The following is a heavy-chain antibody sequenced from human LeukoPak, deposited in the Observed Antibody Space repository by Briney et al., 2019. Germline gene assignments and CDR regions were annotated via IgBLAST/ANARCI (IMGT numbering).Heavy chain of an antibody. CDR2: IYYSGST. D-gene: IGHD6-19*01. Sequence: SETLSLTCTVSGGSISSYYWSWIRQPPGKGLEWIGYIYYSGSTNYNPSLKSRVTISVDTSKNQFSLKLSSVTAADTAVYYRARDYSSGRYDNWGQGTLVTVSS. J-gene: IGHJ4*02. V-gene: IGHV4-59*01. CDR3: ARDYSSGRYDN. CDR1: GGSISSYY.